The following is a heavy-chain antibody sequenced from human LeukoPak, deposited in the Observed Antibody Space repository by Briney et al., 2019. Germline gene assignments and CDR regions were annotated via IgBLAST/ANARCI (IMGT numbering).Heavy chain of an antibody. CDR2: IYSGGST. V-gene: IGHV3-53*01. CDR3: ASEVGHDAFDI. CDR1: GFTVSSNY. D-gene: IGHD1-26*01. Sequence: PGGSLRLSCAASGFTVSSNYMSWVRQAPGKGLEWVSVIYSGGSTYYADSVKGRFTISRDNSKNTLYLQMNSLRAEDTAVYYCASEVGHDAFDIWGQGTMVTVSS. J-gene: IGHJ3*02.